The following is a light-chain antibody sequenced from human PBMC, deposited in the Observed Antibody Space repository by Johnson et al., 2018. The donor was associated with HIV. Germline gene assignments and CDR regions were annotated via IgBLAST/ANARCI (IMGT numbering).Light chain of an antibody. CDR1: SSNIGKNY. CDR3: GTWDTSLSAGF. J-gene: IGLJ1*01. CDR2: ENN. V-gene: IGLV1-51*02. Sequence: QSVLTQPPSVSAAPGQMVSISCSGSSSNIGKNYVSWYQQLPGTAPKLLIYENNKRPSGIPDRFSGSKSGTSATLGITGLQTGDEADYYCGTWDTSLSAGFFGTGTKVTVL.